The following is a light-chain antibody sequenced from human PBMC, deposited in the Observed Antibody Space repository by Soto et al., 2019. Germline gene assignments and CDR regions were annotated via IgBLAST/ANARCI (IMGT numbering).Light chain of an antibody. J-gene: IGLJ1*01. Sequence: QSVLTQPASVSGSAGRSSTIPCTGTSSDVGNKNFVSWYLHHPGKAPKLLIYEDTKRPSGVSNRFSGSRSGNTASLTVSGLQDEDETDYYCGSYAGSSTYVFGTGSKLTV. CDR3: GSYAGSSTYV. CDR1: SSDVGNKNF. CDR2: EDT. V-gene: IGLV2-23*01.